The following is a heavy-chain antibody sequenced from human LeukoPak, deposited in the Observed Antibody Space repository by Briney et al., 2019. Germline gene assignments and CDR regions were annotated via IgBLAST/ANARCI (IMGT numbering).Heavy chain of an antibody. CDR3: ARDHRRYCSSTSCSIAGY. J-gene: IGHJ4*02. CDR1: GYTFIDYY. D-gene: IGHD2-2*01. V-gene: IGHV1-2*02. Sequence: GASVKVSCKASGYTFIDYYMHWVRQAPGQGLEWMGWINPNSGATNYAKKFQGRVTMTTDTSTSTAYMELRSLRSDDTAVYYCARDHRRYCSSTSCSIAGYWGQGTLVTVSS. CDR2: INPNSGAT.